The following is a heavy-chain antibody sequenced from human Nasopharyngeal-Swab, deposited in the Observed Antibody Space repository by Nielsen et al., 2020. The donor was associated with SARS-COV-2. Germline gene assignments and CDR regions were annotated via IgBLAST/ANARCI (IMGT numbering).Heavy chain of an antibody. J-gene: IGHJ3*02. CDR2: IYYSGST. CDR1: GGSISSYH. Sequence: SETLSPTCTVSGGSISSYHWSWIRQPPGKGLEWIGYIYYSGSTNYNPSLKSRVTISVDTSKNQFSLKLSSVTAADTAVYYCAASIVVVPAAISPDAFDIWGQGTMVTVSS. V-gene: IGHV4-59*08. D-gene: IGHD2-2*02. CDR3: AASIVVVPAAISPDAFDI.